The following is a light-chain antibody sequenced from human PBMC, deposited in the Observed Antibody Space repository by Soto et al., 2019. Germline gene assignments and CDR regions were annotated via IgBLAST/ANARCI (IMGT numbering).Light chain of an antibody. J-gene: IGLJ2*01. CDR2: DVS. Sequence: QSALTQPASVSGSPGQSITISCTGTSSDVGGYNYVSWYQQHPGKAPKLMIYDVSNRPSGVSNRFSGSKSDNTASLTISGLQTEDEANYYCRSYTSSSTLVIFGGGTKLTVL. V-gene: IGLV2-14*01. CDR3: RSYTSSSTLVI. CDR1: SSDVGGYNY.